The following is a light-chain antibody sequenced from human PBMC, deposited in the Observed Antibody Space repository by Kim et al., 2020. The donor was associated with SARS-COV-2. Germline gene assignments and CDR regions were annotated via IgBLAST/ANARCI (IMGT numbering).Light chain of an antibody. CDR2: GAS. Sequence: EVVMTQSPASLSASPGERATLSCRASQSVNSNLAWYQQKPGQAPRLLIYGASTRATTIPARFSGSGSETEFTLTISSLQSEDFAVYYCQQYNNWPLTFGQGTKVDIK. CDR3: QQYNNWPLT. J-gene: IGKJ1*01. CDR1: QSVNSN. V-gene: IGKV3-15*01.